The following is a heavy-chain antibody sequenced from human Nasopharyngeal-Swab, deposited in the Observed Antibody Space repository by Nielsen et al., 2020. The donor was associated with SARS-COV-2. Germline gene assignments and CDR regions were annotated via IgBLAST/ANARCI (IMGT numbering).Heavy chain of an antibody. CDR2: IYYSGST. CDR1: GGSISSGGYY. D-gene: IGHD4-17*01. J-gene: IGHJ4*02. CDR3: ARQFYGDYYFDY. Sequence: SETLPLTCTVSGGSISSGGYYWSWIRQHPGKGLEWIGYIYYSGSTYYNPSLKSRVTISVDTSKNQFSLKLSSVTAADTAVYYCARQFYGDYYFDYWGQGTLVTVSS. V-gene: IGHV4-31*03.